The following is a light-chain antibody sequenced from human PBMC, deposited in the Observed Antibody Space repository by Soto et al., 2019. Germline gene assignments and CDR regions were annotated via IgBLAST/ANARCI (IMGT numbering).Light chain of an antibody. Sequence: QSVLTQPPSVSGAPGQRVTISCTGYNSNIGAGYDVHWYQQLPGTATKLLIYGNSNRPSGVPDRFSASKSGTSASLAITGLQAEDEADYYCQSYDSSLSGWVFGGGTKVTVL. CDR3: QSYDSSLSGWV. CDR1: NSNIGAGYD. J-gene: IGLJ3*02. V-gene: IGLV1-40*01. CDR2: GNS.